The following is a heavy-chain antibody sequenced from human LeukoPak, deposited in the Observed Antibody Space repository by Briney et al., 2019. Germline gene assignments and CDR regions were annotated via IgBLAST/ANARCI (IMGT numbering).Heavy chain of an antibody. V-gene: IGHV4-39*01. J-gene: IGHJ5*02. CDR2: IYYSGNT. Sequence: KPSETLSLTCTVPGGSISSSNYYWGWIRQPPGKGLEWIGSIYYSGNTYYNPSLKSRVTISVDTSKNHFSLNLNSVTAADTAMYYCARHAYYDFVTGLFDPWGQGTLVTVSS. CDR1: GGSISSSNYY. CDR3: ARHAYYDFVTGLFDP. D-gene: IGHD3-3*01.